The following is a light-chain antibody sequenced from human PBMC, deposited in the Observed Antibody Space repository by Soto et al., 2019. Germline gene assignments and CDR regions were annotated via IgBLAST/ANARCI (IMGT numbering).Light chain of an antibody. CDR3: HQYGRSPWT. V-gene: IGKV3-20*01. CDR2: GAS. CDR1: ESVYINS. J-gene: IGKJ1*01. Sequence: EIVLTQSPGTLSLSPGESATLSCKASESVYINSFAWYYQKPGQPPRLLFFGASNRATAIPDRFSGSGSGTDFTLTISRVEPEDFAVYYCHQYGRSPWTLGQGTKVDIK.